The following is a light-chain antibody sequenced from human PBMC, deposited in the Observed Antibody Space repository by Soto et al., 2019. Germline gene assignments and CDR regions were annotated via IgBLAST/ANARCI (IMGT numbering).Light chain of an antibody. V-gene: IGKV3-20*01. CDR2: GAA. Sequence: EIVLTQSPGTLSLSPGERATLSCRASQSVASSYLAWYQQKPGQAPRLLIYGAANRATGIPDRFSGSGSGTDFTLTISRLEPEDFAVYYCQRYGDSRAFGHGTKV. CDR1: QSVASSY. J-gene: IGKJ1*01. CDR3: QRYGDSRA.